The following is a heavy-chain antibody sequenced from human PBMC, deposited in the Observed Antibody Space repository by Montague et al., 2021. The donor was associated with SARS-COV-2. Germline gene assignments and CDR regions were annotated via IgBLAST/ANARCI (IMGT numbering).Heavy chain of an antibody. J-gene: IGHJ5*02. D-gene: IGHD6-19*01. Sequence: TLSLTCTVSGGSISSDEYYWSWIRQHPGKGLEWIGYISYTGSSYYNPSLRSRVTISLDTSKNQFSLNLTSVTAADTAVYYCARVPRSWPPRNWFDPWGQGALVTVSS. CDR3: ARVPRSWPPRNWFDP. CDR1: GGSISSDEYY. V-gene: IGHV4-31*03. CDR2: ISYTGSS.